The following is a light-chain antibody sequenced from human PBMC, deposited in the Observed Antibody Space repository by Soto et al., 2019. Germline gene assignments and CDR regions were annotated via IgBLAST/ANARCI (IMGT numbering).Light chain of an antibody. Sequence: QSALTQPASVSGAAGQAITISCTGTSSDVGSYNLVSWYQQHPGKAPKLMIYEVSKRPSGVSNRFSGSKSGNTASLTISGLQAEDEAEYYCCSYAGSSTFVFGTGTKVTVL. CDR3: CSYAGSSTFV. CDR1: SSDVGSYNL. J-gene: IGLJ1*01. CDR2: EVS. V-gene: IGLV2-23*02.